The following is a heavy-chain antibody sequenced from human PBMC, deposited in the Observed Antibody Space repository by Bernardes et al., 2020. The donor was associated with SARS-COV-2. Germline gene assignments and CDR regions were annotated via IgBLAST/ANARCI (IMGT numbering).Heavy chain of an antibody. CDR1: GFTFRSYS. J-gene: IGHJ2*01. Sequence: GGSLRLSCAASGFTFRSYSMNWVRQAPGKGLEWVSYISSSSRTIYYADSVKGRFTISRDNAKNSLYLQMNSLGAEDTAVYYCARGGGDLWGRGTLVTVSS. CDR3: ARGGGDL. V-gene: IGHV3-48*01. CDR2: ISSSSRTI. D-gene: IGHD3-16*01.